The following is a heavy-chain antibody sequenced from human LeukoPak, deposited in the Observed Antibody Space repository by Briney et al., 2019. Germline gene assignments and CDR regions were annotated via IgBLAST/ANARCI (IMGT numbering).Heavy chain of an antibody. V-gene: IGHV3-23*01. CDR1: GFAFSSCA. CDR3: AKGYCSSTSCYAAYFDY. Sequence: EESLRLSCAASGFAFSSCAMSWVRQAPGKGLEWVSGISSSGGNTYYADSVKGRFTISRDNSKNTLYLQMNSLRAEDTAVYYCAKGYCSSTSCYAAYFDYWGQGSLVTVSS. J-gene: IGHJ4*02. CDR2: ISSSGGNT. D-gene: IGHD2-2*01.